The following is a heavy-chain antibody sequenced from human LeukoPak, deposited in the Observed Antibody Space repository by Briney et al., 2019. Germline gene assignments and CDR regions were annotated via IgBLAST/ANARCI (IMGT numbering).Heavy chain of an antibody. V-gene: IGHV3-23*01. D-gene: IGHD1-26*01. CDR3: AKGPQWELPHFDY. Sequence: PGGALRLSCAASGLTFSTYAINWVRQAPGKGLEWVSGISGSGSTTYYADSVKGRFTISGDNSKNTVYLQMNSLRAEDTAIYYCAKGPQWELPHFDYWGQGTLVTVSS. J-gene: IGHJ4*02. CDR2: ISGSGSTT. CDR1: GLTFSTYA.